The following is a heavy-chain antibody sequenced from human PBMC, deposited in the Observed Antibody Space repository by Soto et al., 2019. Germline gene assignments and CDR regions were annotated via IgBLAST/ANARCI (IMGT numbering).Heavy chain of an antibody. V-gene: IGHV4-39*01. J-gene: IGHJ5*02. D-gene: IGHD3-10*01. CDR1: GGSLSSSSYY. CDR2: IYYSGST. CDR3: ASQGSITMVRGPYNWFDP. Sequence: SATLSLTCTVSGGSLSSSSYYWGWIRQPPGKGLEWIGSIYYSGSTYCNPSLKSRVTISVDTSKNQCSLKLSSVTAADTAVYYFASQGSITMVRGPYNWFDPWGQGTLVNVSS.